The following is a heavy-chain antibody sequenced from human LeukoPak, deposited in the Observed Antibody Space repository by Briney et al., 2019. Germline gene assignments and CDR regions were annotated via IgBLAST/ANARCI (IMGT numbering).Heavy chain of an antibody. CDR2: IYSGGST. J-gene: IGHJ3*02. D-gene: IGHD5-18*01. CDR3: ASTYTYSSGAFDI. Sequence: GGSLRLSCAASGFTVTSNYMSWVRQAPGKGLQWVSIIYSGGSTYYADSVKGRFTISRDKSKNTLYLQMNSLRAEDTAMYYCASTYTYSSGAFDIWGQGTMVTVS. V-gene: IGHV3-53*01. CDR1: GFTVTSNY.